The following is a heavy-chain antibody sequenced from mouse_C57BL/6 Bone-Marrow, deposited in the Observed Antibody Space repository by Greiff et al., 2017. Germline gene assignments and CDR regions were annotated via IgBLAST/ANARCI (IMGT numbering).Heavy chain of an antibody. CDR1: GFTFSSYA. V-gene: IGHV5-4*01. J-gene: IGHJ3*01. D-gene: IGHD1-1*01. Sequence: DVQLVESGGGLVKPGGSLKLSCAASGFTFSSYAMSWVRQTPGTRLEWVATISAGGSYTYYPDNVKGRFTISRDNAKNNLYLQMSHLTSEDTAMYYCARDRVYYGSSFWFAYWGQGTLVTVSA. CDR3: ARDRVYYGSSFWFAY. CDR2: ISAGGSYT.